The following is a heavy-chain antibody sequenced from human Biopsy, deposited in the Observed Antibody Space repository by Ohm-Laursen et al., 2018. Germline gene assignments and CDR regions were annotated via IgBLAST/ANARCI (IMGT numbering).Heavy chain of an antibody. CDR1: GVTLSGYS. CDR3: ARDQRGPSLLEAKLTPNYFDY. Sequence: GSLRLSCAASGVTLSGYSMTWVRQAPGKGLEWVSSIRSGGDYMFYADSVKGRFTISRDNAKNSLYLQMNSLRAEDTAVYYCARDQRGPSLLEAKLTPNYFDYWGRGSLVTVSS. J-gene: IGHJ4*02. V-gene: IGHV3-21*01. CDR2: IRSGGDYM. D-gene: IGHD1-1*01.